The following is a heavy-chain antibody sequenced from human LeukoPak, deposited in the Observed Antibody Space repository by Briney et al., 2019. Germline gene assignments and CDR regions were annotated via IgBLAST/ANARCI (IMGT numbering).Heavy chain of an antibody. V-gene: IGHV4-59*01. J-gene: IGHJ3*02. Sequence: SETLSLTCTVSGGSIGSFYWSWIRQPPGKGLEWIGYVYYSGSTNHSPSLKSRVTMSVDTSKNQFSLRLSSVIAADTAVYYCARAAETMGDAFDIWGQGTMVSVSS. CDR1: GGSIGSFY. CDR3: ARAAETMGDAFDI. D-gene: IGHD4/OR15-4a*01. CDR2: VYYSGST.